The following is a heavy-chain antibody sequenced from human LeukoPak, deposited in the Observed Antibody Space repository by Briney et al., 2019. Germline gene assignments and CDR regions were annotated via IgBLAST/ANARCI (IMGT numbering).Heavy chain of an antibody. D-gene: IGHD3-22*01. CDR2: MKGDGSEI. Sequence: QTGGSLRLSCVASGFTFKIYWMMWARQAPGKGLEWVANMKGDGSEIHYADSVKGQFTISRDNAKNTLYLQMNSLRAEDTAVYYCAKGLNYYDSSGYYYALDYWGQGTLVTVSS. J-gene: IGHJ4*02. CDR3: AKGLNYYDSSGYYYALDY. CDR1: GFTFKIYW. V-gene: IGHV3-7*01.